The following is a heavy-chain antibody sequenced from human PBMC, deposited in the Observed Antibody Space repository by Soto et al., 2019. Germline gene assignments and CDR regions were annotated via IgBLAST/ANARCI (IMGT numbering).Heavy chain of an antibody. CDR1: GFTFSSYW. V-gene: IGHV3-74*01. Sequence: EVQLVESGGGLVQPGGSLRLSCAASGFTFSSYWMHWVRQAPGEGLVWVSRINSDGSSTSYADSVKGRFTIFRDNAKNTLYLQMNSLRAEDTAVYYCAGTRFWSGYCLDYWGQGTLVTVSS. CDR2: INSDGSST. J-gene: IGHJ4*02. CDR3: AGTRFWSGYCLDY. D-gene: IGHD3-3*01.